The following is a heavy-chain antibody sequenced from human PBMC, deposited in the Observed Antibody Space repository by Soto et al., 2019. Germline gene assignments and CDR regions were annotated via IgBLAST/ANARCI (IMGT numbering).Heavy chain of an antibody. CDR1: GFTFSVFG. Sequence: PGGSLRISCAASGFTFSVFGMHWVRQAPGKGLEWVAIIWYDGSDKYYADSVKGRFTISRDNSKNTLYLQMNSLRAEDTAVYHCAFGNLSYYFDFWGQGTPVTVSS. CDR3: AFGNLSYYFDF. J-gene: IGHJ4*02. CDR2: IWYDGSDK. D-gene: IGHD3-16*01. V-gene: IGHV3-33*01.